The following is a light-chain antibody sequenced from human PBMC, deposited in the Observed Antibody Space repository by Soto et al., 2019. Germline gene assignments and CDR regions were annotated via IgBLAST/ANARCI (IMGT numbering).Light chain of an antibody. J-gene: IGKJ4*01. Sequence: DIVMTQSPDSLAVSLGERGTINCKSSQSLLYSSNNKNYLAWYQQKPGQPPKLLIYWASTREAGVPDRFSGSGSGTDFTLTISSLQAEDVAVYYCQQYYSTPLTFGGGTKVDIK. CDR2: WAS. V-gene: IGKV4-1*01. CDR3: QQYYSTPLT. CDR1: QSLLYSSNNKNY.